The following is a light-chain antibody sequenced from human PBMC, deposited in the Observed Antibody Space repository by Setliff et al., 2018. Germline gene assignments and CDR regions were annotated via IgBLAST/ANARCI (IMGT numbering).Light chain of an antibody. Sequence: DIQMTQSPSTLSAFVGDRVTITCRASQSINIRLAWYQQRPGKAPKLLIYEASTLQTGVPSRFWGSGSGTEFTLTISSLQPDDFATYYCQQYNTYPKRFGRGTKVDIK. V-gene: IGKV1-5*03. CDR1: QSINIR. CDR2: EAS. J-gene: IGKJ1*01. CDR3: QQYNTYPKR.